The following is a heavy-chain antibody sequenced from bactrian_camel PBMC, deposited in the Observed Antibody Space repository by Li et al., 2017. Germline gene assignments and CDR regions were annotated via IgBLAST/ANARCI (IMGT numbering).Heavy chain of an antibody. D-gene: IGHD5*01. V-gene: IGHV3S53*01. CDR1: GYTFNVFA. J-gene: IGHJ4*01. Sequence: QLVESGGGSVQAGGTLRLSCATSGYTFNVFACLAWFRQAPGEEREGVAAIENGGRTSYADSVKGRFTISKDNAKNTLYLQMNSLKPEDTAMYYCAATEPPLLIGGLGDSVPSADEYYYWGQGTQVTVS. CDR2: IENGGRT. CDR3: AATEPPLLIGGLGDSVPSADEYYY.